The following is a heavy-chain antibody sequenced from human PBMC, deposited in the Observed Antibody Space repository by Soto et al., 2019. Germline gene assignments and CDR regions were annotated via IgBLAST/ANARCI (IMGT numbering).Heavy chain of an antibody. CDR1: GYTFTSYD. D-gene: IGHD3-10*01. J-gene: IGHJ4*02. Sequence: QVQLVQSGAEVKKPGASVKVSCKASGYTFTSYDINWVRQATGQGLEWMGWMNPNSGNTGYAQKFQGRVTMTRNTSICTDYMQLSSLRYEDTAVYYCARVFTIVRGVIIKNFDIWGQGTLVTVSS. V-gene: IGHV1-8*01. CDR3: ARVFTIVRGVIIKNFDI. CDR2: MNPNSGNT.